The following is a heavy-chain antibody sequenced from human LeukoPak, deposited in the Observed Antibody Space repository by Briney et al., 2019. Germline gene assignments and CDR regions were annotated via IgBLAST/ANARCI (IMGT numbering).Heavy chain of an antibody. CDR2: ISGSGGST. V-gene: IGHV3-23*01. Sequence: GSLRLSCAASGFTFSSYALSWVRPAPGKGLGWVSAISGSGGSTYYADPVKCRFTISRDNSKNTLYLQMNSLRAEDTAVYYCAKDPLEGRSKDYWGQGTLVTVSS. CDR1: GFTFSSYA. CDR3: AKDPLEGRSKDY. J-gene: IGHJ4*02. D-gene: IGHD5-24*01.